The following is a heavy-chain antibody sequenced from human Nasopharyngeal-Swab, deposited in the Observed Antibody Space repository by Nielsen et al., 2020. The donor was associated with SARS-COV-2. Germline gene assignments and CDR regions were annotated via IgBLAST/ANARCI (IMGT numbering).Heavy chain of an antibody. Sequence: GGSLRLSCEASGFIFSSYWMSWVRQAPGKGLEWVANIKQDGSEKNYVDSVKGRFSISRDTTKNSLYLQMNSLRAEDTVVYYCARDALTGGVDYWGQGTLVTVSS. CDR1: GFIFSSYW. CDR2: IKQDGSEK. V-gene: IGHV3-7*03. CDR3: ARDALTGGVDY. D-gene: IGHD7-27*01. J-gene: IGHJ4*02.